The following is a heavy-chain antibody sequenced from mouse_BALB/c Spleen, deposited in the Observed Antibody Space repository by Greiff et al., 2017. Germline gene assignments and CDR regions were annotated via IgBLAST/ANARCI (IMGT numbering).Heavy chain of an antibody. CDR2: ISDGGSYT. CDR1: GFTFSDYY. V-gene: IGHV5-4*02. D-gene: IGHD2-2*01. J-gene: IGHJ1*01. CDR3: ARDGYPGV. Sequence: EVHLVESGGGLVKPGGSLKLSCAASGFTFSDYYMYWVRQTPEKRLEWVATISDGGSYTYYPDSVKGRFTISRDNAKNNLYLQMSSLKSEDTAMYYCARDGYPGVWGAGTTVTVSS.